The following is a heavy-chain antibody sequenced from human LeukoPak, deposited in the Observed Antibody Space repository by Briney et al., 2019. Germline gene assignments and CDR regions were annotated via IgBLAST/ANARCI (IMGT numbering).Heavy chain of an antibody. D-gene: IGHD1-26*01. CDR3: ARAGRLKSGSNIY. J-gene: IGHJ4*02. CDR2: INPNSGGT. Sequence: VASVKVSCKASGYTFTGYYMHWVRQAPGQGLEWMGWINPNSGGTNYAQKFQGWVTMTRDTSISTAYMELSRLRSDDTAVYYCARAGRLKSGSNIYWGRGTLVTVSS. CDR1: GYTFTGYY. V-gene: IGHV1-2*04.